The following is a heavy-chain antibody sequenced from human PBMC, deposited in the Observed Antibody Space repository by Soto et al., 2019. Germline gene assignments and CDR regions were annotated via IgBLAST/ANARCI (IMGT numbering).Heavy chain of an antibody. CDR3: ARAVMNKVHASYYYGMDV. CDR1: GGTFSSYA. J-gene: IGHJ6*02. V-gene: IGHV1-69*11. D-gene: IGHD2-2*01. CDR2: IIPFIGTA. Sequence: SVKVSCKASGGTFSSYAISWVRQAPGQGLEWMGRIIPFIGTANYAQKFQGRVTITADESTSTAYMELTSLRSEDTAVYYCARAVMNKVHASYYYGMDVWGQGTTVTVSS.